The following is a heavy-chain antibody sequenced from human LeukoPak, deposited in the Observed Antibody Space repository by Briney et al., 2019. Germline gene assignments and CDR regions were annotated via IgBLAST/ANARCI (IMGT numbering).Heavy chain of an antibody. CDR3: ARGITMVRGVEPFFDY. Sequence: GGSLRLSCAASGFTFDGYGMSWVRQAPGKGLEWVSGINWNGGSTGYADSVKGRFTISRDNAKNSLYLQMNSLRAEDTALYYCARGITMVRGVEPFFDYWGQGTLVTVSS. CDR2: INWNGGST. CDR1: GFTFDGYG. J-gene: IGHJ4*02. V-gene: IGHV3-20*04. D-gene: IGHD3-10*01.